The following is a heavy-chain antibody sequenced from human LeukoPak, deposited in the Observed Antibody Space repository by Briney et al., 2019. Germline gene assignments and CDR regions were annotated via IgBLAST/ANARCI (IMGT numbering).Heavy chain of an antibody. Sequence: GGSLRLSCAASGFRFSSYWMSWVRQIPEKGLEWVANIKQDGGEIYYVDSMKGRFTISRDNAKNSLYLQMNSLRVEDTAVYYCARDRESSSRSGSYFDYWGQGTLVTVSS. V-gene: IGHV3-7*01. J-gene: IGHJ4*02. D-gene: IGHD1-26*01. CDR3: ARDRESSSRSGSYFDY. CDR2: IKQDGGEI. CDR1: GFRFSSYW.